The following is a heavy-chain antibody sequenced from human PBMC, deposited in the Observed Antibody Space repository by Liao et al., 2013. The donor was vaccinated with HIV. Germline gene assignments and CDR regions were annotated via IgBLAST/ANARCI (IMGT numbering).Heavy chain of an antibody. J-gene: IGHJ4*02. CDR3: ARSRVPFDSSGLLDS. V-gene: IGHV4-30-4*08. CDR1: GGSITSGDHY. Sequence: QVQLQQRDAGVLKPSQTLSLTCTVSGGSITSGDHYWSWIRQPPGKGLQWIGYIYRSGSTSYNSSLKSRVTISVDTSKNQFSLKLSSVTAADTAVYYCARSRVPFDSSGLLDSWGQGTLVTVSS. D-gene: IGHD3-22*01. CDR2: IYRSGST.